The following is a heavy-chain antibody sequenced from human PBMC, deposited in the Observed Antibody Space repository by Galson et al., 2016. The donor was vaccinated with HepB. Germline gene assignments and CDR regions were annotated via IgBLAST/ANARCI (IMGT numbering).Heavy chain of an antibody. J-gene: IGHJ4*02. CDR2: ISYSGTT. CDR3: AREYCNGGSCYPGVY. Sequence: SETLSLTCTVSGDSISSNTFYWGWIRQPPGRGLEWIGSISYSGTTSYNPSLKSRISISRETSKNQFSLNLRFVTAADTAVYYCAREYCNGGSCYPGVYWGQGTLVTVSS. D-gene: IGHD2-15*01. CDR1: GDSISSNTFY. V-gene: IGHV4-39*02.